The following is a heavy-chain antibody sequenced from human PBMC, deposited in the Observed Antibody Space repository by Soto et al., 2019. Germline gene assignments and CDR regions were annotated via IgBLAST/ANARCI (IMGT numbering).Heavy chain of an antibody. CDR1: GFSFAAFD. Sequence: ESLRPSCAAYGFSFAAFDMIFVRHPPVKWLEWVSSISGTGGRTHYADSVKGRFSISRDNSRNTLSLQMNSLRAEDTALYYCAKASEWLFGNWFDPWGQGTLVTVSS. V-gene: IGHV3-23*01. D-gene: IGHD3-3*01. CDR2: ISGTGGRT. CDR3: AKASEWLFGNWFDP. J-gene: IGHJ5*02.